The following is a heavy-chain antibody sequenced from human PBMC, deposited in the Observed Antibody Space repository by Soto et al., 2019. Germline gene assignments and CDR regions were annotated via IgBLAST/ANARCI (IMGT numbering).Heavy chain of an antibody. CDR2: VSHDGRNT. Sequence: PVGSLRLSCAVSGFTFSDYAMHWVRQAPGKGLEWVAVVSHDGRNTHYADSLKGRFTISRDNSQNTLYLQMNSLRVEDTAVYYCANWTEGNPPFMDYWGQGTLVTVSS. CDR3: ANWTEGNPPFMDY. V-gene: IGHV3-30*04. D-gene: IGHD1-1*01. CDR1: GFTFSDYA. J-gene: IGHJ4*02.